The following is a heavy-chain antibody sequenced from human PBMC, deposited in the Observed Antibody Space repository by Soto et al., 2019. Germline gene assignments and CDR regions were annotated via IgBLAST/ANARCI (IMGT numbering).Heavy chain of an antibody. V-gene: IGHV4-39*02. Sequence: QLQLQESGPGLVKPSDTLSLTCTVSGGSISTDSHYWGWIRQPPGKGLEWIGSVYYAGSTYKNPSLHNRAHXSXDAXKNHFSLKLNSVTAADTAVYYCARRTNYGDYSFDYWGQGTLVTVSS. J-gene: IGHJ4*02. CDR2: VYYAGST. D-gene: IGHD4-17*01. CDR3: ARRTNYGDYSFDY. CDR1: GGSISTDSHY.